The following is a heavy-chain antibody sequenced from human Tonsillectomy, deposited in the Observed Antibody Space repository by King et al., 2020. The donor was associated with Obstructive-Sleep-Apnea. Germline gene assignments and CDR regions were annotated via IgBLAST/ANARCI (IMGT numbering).Heavy chain of an antibody. CDR1: GFSLSNARMG. Sequence: TLKESGTVLVKPTETLTLTCTVSGFSLSNARMGVSWIRQPPGQALEWLAHIFSNDEKSYSTSLKSRLTISKDTSKSQVVLTMTNMDPVDTATYYCARIPPSDYYDSSGYIYYYYGMDVWGQGTTVTVSS. D-gene: IGHD3-22*01. V-gene: IGHV2-26*01. CDR3: ARIPPSDYYDSSGYIYYYYGMDV. CDR2: IFSNDEK. J-gene: IGHJ6*02.